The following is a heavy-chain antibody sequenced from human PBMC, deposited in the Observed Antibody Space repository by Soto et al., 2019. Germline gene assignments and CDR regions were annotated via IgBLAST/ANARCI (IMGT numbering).Heavy chain of an antibody. J-gene: IGHJ5*02. CDR1: GYTFTSYA. Sequence: ASVKVSCKASGYTFTSYAMHWVRQAPGQRLEWMGWINAGNGNTKYSQKFQGRVTITRDTSASTAYMELSSLRSEDTAVYYCARACSTSCYCWFDPWGQGTLVTVSS. V-gene: IGHV1-3*01. D-gene: IGHD2-2*01. CDR3: ARACSTSCYCWFDP. CDR2: INAGNGNT.